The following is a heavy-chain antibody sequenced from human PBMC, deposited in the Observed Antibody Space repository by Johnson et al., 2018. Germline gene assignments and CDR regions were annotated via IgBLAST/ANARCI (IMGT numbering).Heavy chain of an antibody. CDR2: ISGNGDRT. J-gene: IGHJ3*02. V-gene: IGHV3-23*01. CDR3: AKGWGDDAFDI. CDR1: GFTFSSYA. Sequence: EVQLQESGGGLVQPGGSLRFSCAASGFTFSSYAMTWVRQAPGKGLEWVSTISGNGDRTFYADSVKGRFTISRDNSKNTVYLPMNSLRADDTAVYYCAKGWGDDAFDIWGQGTLVIVSS. D-gene: IGHD3-16*01.